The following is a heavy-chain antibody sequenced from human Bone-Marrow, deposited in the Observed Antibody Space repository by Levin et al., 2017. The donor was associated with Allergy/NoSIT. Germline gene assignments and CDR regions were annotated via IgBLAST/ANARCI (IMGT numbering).Heavy chain of an antibody. J-gene: IGHJ4*02. D-gene: IGHD1-7*01. CDR1: GGSITTSY. CDR2: VRAGGST. V-gene: IGHV4-59*12. Sequence: SQTFSLTCTVSGGSITTSYWSWIRQSPGKGLEWVGYVRAGGSTNYNPSLHGRVTISLDTSRSQFSLTLTSVTAADTAVYFCASRTGTHGYFDYWGRGNLVAVSS. CDR3: ASRTGTHGYFDY.